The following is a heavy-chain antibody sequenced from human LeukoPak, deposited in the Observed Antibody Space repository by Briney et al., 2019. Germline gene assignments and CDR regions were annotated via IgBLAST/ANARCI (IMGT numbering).Heavy chain of an antibody. J-gene: IGHJ4*02. CDR3: ARESGAFSPFGF. CDR1: GGSILTTNW. D-gene: IGHD1-26*01. CDR2: VHLSGAS. Sequence: SETLSLTCAVSGGSILTTNWWSWVRQTPGKGLEWIGEVHLSGASNCNPSLKSRVSMSIGKSKNQLSLKLTSVTAADTAMYYCARESGAFSPFGFWGQGTLVTVSS. V-gene: IGHV4-4*02.